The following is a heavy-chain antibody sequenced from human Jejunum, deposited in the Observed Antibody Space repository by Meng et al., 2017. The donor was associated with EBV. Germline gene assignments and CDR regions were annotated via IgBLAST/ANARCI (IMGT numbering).Heavy chain of an antibody. V-gene: IGHV4-61*01. CDR3: ARNWNF. Sequence: VQLQCPGQGLLTPSETLSLTCTVSGGSVSSGTYYWTWIRQPPGKGLEWIGYIYNSGSTNYNPSLKSRVTISLDTSKNQFSLKLSSVTAADTAMYYCARNWNFWGQGTLVTVSS. D-gene: IGHD1-1*01. CDR2: IYNSGST. J-gene: IGHJ4*02. CDR1: GGSVSSGTYY.